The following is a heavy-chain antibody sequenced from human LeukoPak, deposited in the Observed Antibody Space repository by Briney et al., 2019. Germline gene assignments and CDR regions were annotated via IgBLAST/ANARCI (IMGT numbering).Heavy chain of an antibody. V-gene: IGHV3-66*01. CDR3: AGSLGYCSGGSCYRELGSKDY. D-gene: IGHD2-15*01. J-gene: IGHJ4*02. Sequence: GGSLRLSCAASGFTFSSNYMSWVRQAPGKGLEWVSVIYSGGSTYYADSVKGRFTISRDNSKNTLYLQMNSLRAEDTAVYYCAGSLGYCSGGSCYRELGSKDYWGQGTLVTVSS. CDR2: IYSGGST. CDR1: GFTFSSNY.